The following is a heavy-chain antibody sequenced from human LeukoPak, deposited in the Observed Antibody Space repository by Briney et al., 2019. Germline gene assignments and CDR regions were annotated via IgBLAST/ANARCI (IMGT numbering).Heavy chain of an antibody. CDR1: GFTFSSYG. CDR3: AKEGSIAAAGIFDY. J-gene: IGHJ4*02. Sequence: PGRSLRLSCAASGFTFSSYGMHWVHRAPGKGLEWVAVISYDGSNKYYADSVKGRFTISRDNSKNTLYLQMNSLRAEDTAVYYCAKEGSIAAAGIFDYWGQGTLVTVSS. D-gene: IGHD6-13*01. CDR2: ISYDGSNK. V-gene: IGHV3-30*18.